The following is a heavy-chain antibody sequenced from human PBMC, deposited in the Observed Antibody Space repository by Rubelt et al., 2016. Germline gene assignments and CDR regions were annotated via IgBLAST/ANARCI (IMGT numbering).Heavy chain of an antibody. CDR1: GFSLTTTGMC. D-gene: IGHD2/OR15-2a*01. V-gene: IGHV2-70*15. CDR2: IDWDDDK. Sequence: QVTLRESGPALVKPTQTLTLTCTFSGFSLTTTGMCVSWIRQPPGKALEWLARIDWDDDKYYSTSLKTRLTCSQDPSEDLGVLTMTNVYPVDTSTYYFGRIRCGYCNTTDCPHYCGLDVWGQGTTVIVSS. CDR3: GRIRCGYCNTTDCPHYCGLDV. J-gene: IGHJ6*02.